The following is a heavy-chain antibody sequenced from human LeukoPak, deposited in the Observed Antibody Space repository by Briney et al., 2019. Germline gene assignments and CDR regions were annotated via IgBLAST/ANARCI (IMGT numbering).Heavy chain of an antibody. V-gene: IGHV3-66*01. CDR3: ARVASRYDILTG. CDR2: IYSGGST. CDR1: GFTVSSNY. Sequence: GGSLRLSCAASGFTVSSNYMSWVRQAPGKGLEWVSVIYSGGSTYYADSVKGRFTISRDNSKSTLYLQMNSLRAEDTAVYYCARVASRYDILTGWGQGTLVTVSS. D-gene: IGHD3-9*01. J-gene: IGHJ4*02.